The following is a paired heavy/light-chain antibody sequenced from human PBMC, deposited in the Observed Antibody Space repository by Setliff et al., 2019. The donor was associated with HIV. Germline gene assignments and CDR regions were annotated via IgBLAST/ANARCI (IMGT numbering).Heavy chain of an antibody. CDR1: GFSLSTSGEG. V-gene: IGHV2-5*01. CDR3: AHRRNLIHYSDSSVPPTHLDF. Sequence: QITLKESGPTLVKPTQTLTLTCTFSGFSLSTSGEGVGWIRQPPGKALEWLGIIFWNDDKRYSPSLKSRLTITKDTSKNQVVLTVTNMDPVDTATYYCAHRRNLIHYSDSSVPPTHLDFWGQGTLVTVSS. CDR2: IFWNDDK. J-gene: IGHJ4*02. D-gene: IGHD3-22*01.
Light chain of an antibody. Sequence: QSALTQPASVSGSPGQSITISCTGTSSDVGGYNYVSWYQQHPGRAPKLIIYDVTRRPSGVSNRFSGSKSGNTASLTISGLQAEDEADYYCNSYTSSSLMVFGGGTKLTVL. CDR2: DVT. CDR3: NSYTSSSLMV. CDR1: SSDVGGYNY. V-gene: IGLV2-14*01. J-gene: IGLJ2*01.